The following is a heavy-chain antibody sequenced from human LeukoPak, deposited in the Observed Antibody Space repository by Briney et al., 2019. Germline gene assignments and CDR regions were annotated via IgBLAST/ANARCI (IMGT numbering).Heavy chain of an antibody. V-gene: IGHV1-24*01. Sequence: ASVKVSCKVSGYTLTELSMHWVRQAPGKGLEWMGGFDPEDGETIYAQKFQGRVTMTEDTSTDTAYMELSSMRAEDTAGYYCATSSTVEGYDFCGGYEALGYWGQGTLVTVSS. J-gene: IGHJ4*02. CDR2: FDPEDGET. CDR3: ATSSTVEGYDFCGGYEALGY. D-gene: IGHD3-3*01. CDR1: GYTLTELS.